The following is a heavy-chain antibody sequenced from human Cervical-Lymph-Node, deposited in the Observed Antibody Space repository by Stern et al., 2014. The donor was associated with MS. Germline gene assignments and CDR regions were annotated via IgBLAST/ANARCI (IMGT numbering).Heavy chain of an antibody. CDR1: GFTFSNYA. V-gene: IGHV3-30-3*01. CDR2: ISSDGNNK. J-gene: IGHJ4*02. Sequence: QVQLVESGGGVVQPGRSMRLSCAASGFTFSNYAIHWVRQAPGKGLEWVTVISSDGNNKYYADSVKGRFTISRDNSKNMLYQEMNGLRAEDAAVYYCARERGPRLENDYWGQGTLVTVSS. CDR3: ARERGPRLENDY. D-gene: IGHD6-6*01.